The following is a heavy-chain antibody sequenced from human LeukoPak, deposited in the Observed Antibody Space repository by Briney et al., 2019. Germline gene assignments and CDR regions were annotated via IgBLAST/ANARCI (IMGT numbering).Heavy chain of an antibody. J-gene: IGHJ4*02. Sequence: ASVKVSCKASGYTFTAHYIHWVRQAPGQGLEWMGWINPNSGDTSYAQRFQGRVSMTRDTSISTAYMELSSLGPDDTAVYYCARGPLGYCSRTTCYYYFDYWGQGSPVTVSS. V-gene: IGHV1-2*02. CDR1: GYTFTAHY. D-gene: IGHD2-2*01. CDR2: INPNSGDT. CDR3: ARGPLGYCSRTTCYYYFDY.